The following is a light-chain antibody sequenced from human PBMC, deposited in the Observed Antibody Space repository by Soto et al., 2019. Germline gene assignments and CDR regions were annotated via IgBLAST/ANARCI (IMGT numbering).Light chain of an antibody. CDR3: QQYNNWWT. V-gene: IGKV3-15*01. CDR2: GAS. Sequence: EIVMTQSPATLSVSPGERATHSCRASQSVSSNLAWYQQKPGQAPRLLIYGASTRATGIPARFSGSGSGTEFTLTICSLQSEDFAVYYCQQYNNWWTFGQGTKVDIK. J-gene: IGKJ1*01. CDR1: QSVSSN.